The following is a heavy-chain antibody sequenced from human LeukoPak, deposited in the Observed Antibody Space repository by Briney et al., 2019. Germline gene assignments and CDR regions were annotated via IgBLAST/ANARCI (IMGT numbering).Heavy chain of an antibody. J-gene: IGHJ4*02. CDR3: ARDGLTETTRDSDY. D-gene: IGHD4-11*01. CDR2: IYSSGDA. CDR1: GFTVSSKY. Sequence: GGSLRLSCAASGFTVSSKYMSWVRQTPGKGLQWVALIYSSGDAYTPDSVKGRFTISRDNAKNTLYLQMNSLTVEDAAVYYCARDGLTETTRDSDYWGQGTLVTVSS. V-gene: IGHV3-53*01.